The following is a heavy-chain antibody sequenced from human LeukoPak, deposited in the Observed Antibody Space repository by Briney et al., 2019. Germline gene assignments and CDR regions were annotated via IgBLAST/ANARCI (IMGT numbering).Heavy chain of an antibody. Sequence: PSETLSLTCTVSGGSISIYYWSWIRQPPGKGLEWIGYIYYSGSTNYNPSLKSRVTISVDTSKNQFSLKLSPVTAADTAVYYCARHLRIAYFDYWGQGTLVTVSS. D-gene: IGHD2-15*01. CDR3: ARHLRIAYFDY. V-gene: IGHV4-59*08. CDR2: IYYSGST. CDR1: GGSISIYY. J-gene: IGHJ4*02.